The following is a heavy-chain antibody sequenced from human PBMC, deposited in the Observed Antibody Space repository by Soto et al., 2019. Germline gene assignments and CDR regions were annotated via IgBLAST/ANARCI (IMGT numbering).Heavy chain of an antibody. J-gene: IGHJ6*02. CDR2: IWYDGSNK. V-gene: IGHV3-33*01. CDR1: GFTFSSYG. CDR3: ARDKRYKSGDMDV. D-gene: IGHD3-9*01. Sequence: QVQLVESGGGVVQPGRSLRLSCAASGFTFSSYGMHWVRQAPGKGLEWVAVIWYDGSNKYYADSVKGRFTISRDNSKNTLYLQMNSLRAEDTAVYYCARDKRYKSGDMDVWGQGTTVTVSS.